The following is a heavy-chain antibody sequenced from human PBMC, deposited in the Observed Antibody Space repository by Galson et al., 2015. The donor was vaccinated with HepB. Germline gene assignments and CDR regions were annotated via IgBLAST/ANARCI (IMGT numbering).Heavy chain of an antibody. CDR1: GFTFSDYC. CDR3: ARAAAGTGTLYYYGMDV. V-gene: IGHV3-11*06. Sequence: SLRLSCAASGFTFSDYCMSWIRQAPGKGLEWVSYISSSSSYTNYADSVKGRFTISRDNAKNSLYLQMNSLRAEDTAVYYCARAAAGTGTLYYYGMDVWGQGTTVTVSS. CDR2: ISSSSSYT. J-gene: IGHJ6*02. D-gene: IGHD6-13*01.